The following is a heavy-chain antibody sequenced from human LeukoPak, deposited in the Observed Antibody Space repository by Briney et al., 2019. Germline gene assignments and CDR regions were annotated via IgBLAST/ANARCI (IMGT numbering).Heavy chain of an antibody. V-gene: IGHV3-53*01. CDR2: IYSGGST. D-gene: IGHD3-10*01. J-gene: IGHJ4*02. Sequence: GGSLRLSCEASGFTFRSYSMSWVRQAPGKGLEWVSVIYSGGSTYYADSVKGRFTISRDNSKSTLYLQMNSLRAEDTAVYYCARFYGSGSYYQGGFDYWGQGTLVTVSS. CDR3: ARFYGSGSYYQGGFDY. CDR1: GFTFRSYS.